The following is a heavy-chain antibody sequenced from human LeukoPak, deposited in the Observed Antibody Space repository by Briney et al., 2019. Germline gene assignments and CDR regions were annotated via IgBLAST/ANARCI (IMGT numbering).Heavy chain of an antibody. J-gene: IGHJ5*02. CDR2: IYYSGST. V-gene: IGHV4-59*01. CDR1: GGSISSYY. Sequence: SETLSLTCTVPGGSISSYYWSWIRQPPGKGLEWIGYIYYSGSTNYNPSLKSRVTISVDTSKNQFSLKLSSVTAADTAVYYCARGASGSYFWFDPWGQGTLVTVSS. CDR3: ARGASGSYFWFDP. D-gene: IGHD1-26*01.